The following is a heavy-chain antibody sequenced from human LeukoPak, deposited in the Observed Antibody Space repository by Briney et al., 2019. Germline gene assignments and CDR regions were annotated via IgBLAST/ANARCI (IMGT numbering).Heavy chain of an antibody. CDR3: ARSRWDPPYRFDP. V-gene: IGHV4-59*01. J-gene: IGHJ5*02. CDR1: GGSISSYY. Sequence: SETLSLTCTVSGGSISSYYWSWLGQPPGKGLEWFGYIYYSGSTNYNPSLKSRVTISVDTPKNQFSLKLRSVTAADTAVYYCARSRWDPPYRFDPWGQGTLVTVAS. D-gene: IGHD1-26*01. CDR2: IYYSGST.